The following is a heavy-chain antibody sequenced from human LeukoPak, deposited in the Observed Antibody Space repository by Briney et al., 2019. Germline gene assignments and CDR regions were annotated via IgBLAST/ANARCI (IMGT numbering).Heavy chain of an antibody. CDR2: IFYSGST. V-gene: IGHV4-59*08. Sequence: SETLSLTCTVSGGSISSYYWSWIRQPPGKGLEWIGYIFYSGSTNYNPSLKSRVTMSVDTSKNQFSLKLSSVTAADTAVYYCARRVVGGSTFDVWGQGTMVTVSS. CDR1: GGSISSYY. D-gene: IGHD2-15*01. J-gene: IGHJ3*01. CDR3: ARRVVGGSTFDV.